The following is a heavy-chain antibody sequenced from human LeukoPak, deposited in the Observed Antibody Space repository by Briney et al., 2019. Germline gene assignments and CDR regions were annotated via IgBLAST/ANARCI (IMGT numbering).Heavy chain of an antibody. Sequence: PGGSLRLSCVASGFTFGKYWMSWVRQAPGKGLEWVANIKLDGSEKNYVDSVKGRFTISRDNTKNSMYLQMNSLRAEDTAVFYCARALTGFIPGNWGQGTLATVSS. J-gene: IGHJ4*02. CDR1: GFTFGKYW. D-gene: IGHD3-9*01. CDR2: IKLDGSEK. CDR3: ARALTGFIPGN. V-gene: IGHV3-7*03.